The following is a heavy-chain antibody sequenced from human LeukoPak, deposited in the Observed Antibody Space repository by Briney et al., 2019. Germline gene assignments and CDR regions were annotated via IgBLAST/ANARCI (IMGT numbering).Heavy chain of an antibody. Sequence: ASVKVSCKVSGYTLTELCMHWVRQAPGKGLEWMGGFDPEDGETIYAQKFQGRVTMTEDTSTDTAYMELSSLRSEDTAVYYCATGGESVTIFGVVTPWTWGQGTLVTVSS. CDR2: FDPEDGET. CDR3: ATGGESVTIFGVVTPWT. J-gene: IGHJ5*02. CDR1: GYTLTELC. V-gene: IGHV1-24*01. D-gene: IGHD3-3*01.